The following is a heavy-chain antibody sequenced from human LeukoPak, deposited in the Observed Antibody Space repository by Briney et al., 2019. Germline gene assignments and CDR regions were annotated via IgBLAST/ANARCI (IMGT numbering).Heavy chain of an antibody. CDR1: GGSFNGYY. Sequence: PSETLSLTCAVYGGSFNGYYWSWIRQPPGKGLEWIGEIIHSGRTSYNPSLKSRVTISVDTSKNQFSLKLSSVTAADTAVYYCARRAIGYYYDSSGYYPHWGQGTLVTVSS. CDR2: IIHSGRT. D-gene: IGHD3-22*01. CDR3: ARRAIGYYYDSSGYYPH. V-gene: IGHV4-34*12. J-gene: IGHJ4*02.